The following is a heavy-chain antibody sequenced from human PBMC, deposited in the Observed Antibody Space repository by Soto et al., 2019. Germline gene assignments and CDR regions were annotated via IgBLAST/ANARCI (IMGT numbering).Heavy chain of an antibody. Sequence: QVQLVQSGAEVKKPGASVKVSCKASGYTFTSYGISWVRQAPGQGLEWMGWISAYNGNTNYAQKLQGRVTMTTDTSTSTAYMELRSLRSDDTAVYYCARDPNSPSWNYQLDYFDYWGQGTLVTVSS. J-gene: IGHJ4*02. CDR2: ISAYNGNT. D-gene: IGHD1-7*01. V-gene: IGHV1-18*01. CDR1: GYTFTSYG. CDR3: ARDPNSPSWNYQLDYFDY.